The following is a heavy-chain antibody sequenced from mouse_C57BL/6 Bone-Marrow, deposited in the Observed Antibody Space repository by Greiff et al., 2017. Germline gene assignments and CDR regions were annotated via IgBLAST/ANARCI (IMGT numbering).Heavy chain of an antibody. Sequence: VQLQQSGPELVKPGASVKMSCKASGYTFTDYNMHWVKQSHGKSLEWIGYINPNNGGTSYNQKFKGKATLTVNKSSSTSYMELRSLTAEDSAVYYCARREVITTVVADCYFDVWGTGTTVTVSS. D-gene: IGHD1-1*01. CDR2: INPNNGGT. J-gene: IGHJ1*03. CDR1: GYTFTDYN. V-gene: IGHV1-22*01. CDR3: ARREVITTVVADCYFDV.